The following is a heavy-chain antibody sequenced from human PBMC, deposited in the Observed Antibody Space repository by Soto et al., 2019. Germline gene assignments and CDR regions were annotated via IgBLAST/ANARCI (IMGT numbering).Heavy chain of an antibody. Sequence: PSETLSLTCAASGYSISSSNWCDWIRQPPGKGLEWIGHIYYRGSTYYNPSLKIRVTMSVDSCMNQFSLTLCSVTDVDTAVYYCARDQPGYSYGYGLGYWGQGTLVTVS. J-gene: IGHJ4*02. CDR2: IYYRGST. CDR3: ARDQPGYSYGYGLGY. D-gene: IGHD5-18*01. CDR1: GYSISSSNW. V-gene: IGHV4-28*03.